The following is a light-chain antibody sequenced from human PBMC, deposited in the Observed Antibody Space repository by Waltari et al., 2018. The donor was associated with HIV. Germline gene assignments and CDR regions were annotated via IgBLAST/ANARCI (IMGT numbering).Light chain of an antibody. J-gene: IGKJ4*01. CDR2: WAS. Sequence: DIVMTQSPDSLAVSLGERATFNSRSSLTVLSNSDNPNYLAWYQQKTGQSPNVIIYWASTRQSGVPDRFSASGSGTNFSLTISSLQAADVAVYYCQQYYTVRPTFGGGTKVEIK. CDR3: QQYYTVRPT. CDR1: LTVLSNSDNPNY. V-gene: IGKV4-1*01.